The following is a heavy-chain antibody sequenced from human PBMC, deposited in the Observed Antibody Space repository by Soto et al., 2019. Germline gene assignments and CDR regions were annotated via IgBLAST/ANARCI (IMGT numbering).Heavy chain of an antibody. CDR1: GFTFSSYG. D-gene: IGHD6-19*01. CDR2: ILYDGSKK. CDR3: AKDLVADIAVAGHTWFDY. V-gene: IGHV3-30*18. J-gene: IGHJ4*02. Sequence: GGSLRLSCAASGFTFSSYGLHWVRQAPGKGLEWVAVILYDGSKKYYADSVKGRFTISRDNSKNTLYLEMNSLRAEDTAVYYCAKDLVADIAVAGHTWFDYWGQGTLVTVSS.